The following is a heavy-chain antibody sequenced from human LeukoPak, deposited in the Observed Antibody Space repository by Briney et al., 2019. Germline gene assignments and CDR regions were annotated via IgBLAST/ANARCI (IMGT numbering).Heavy chain of an antibody. V-gene: IGHV4-4*07. CDR1: GGSITSYS. CDR3: TRDRKGGYFDY. D-gene: IGHD3-16*01. J-gene: IGHJ4*02. CDR2: IMASGGT. Sequence: SETLSLTCTVSGGSITSYSWSWIRQPAGKGLEWIGRIMASGGTNYNPSLKSRVTMSVDTSKNQFSLKLTSVTAADTAVYYCTRDRKGGYFDYWGQGTLVTVSS.